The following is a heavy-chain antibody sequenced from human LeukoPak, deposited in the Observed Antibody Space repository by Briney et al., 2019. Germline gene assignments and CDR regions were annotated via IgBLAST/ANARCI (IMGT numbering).Heavy chain of an antibody. CDR1: GGSISSCDYF. CDR3: TILWTDYHIWSGTPGRAFDT. V-gene: IGHV4-30-4*08. J-gene: IGHJ3*02. D-gene: IGHD3-3*01. CDR2: IYYSGRT. Sequence: SQTLSLTFTVSGGSISSCDYFWSWIPQPPGKGLDWIGYIYYSGRTYYNPALKSRVTISVDTSKYQFSMKLSSVTAADTAVYYCTILWTDYHIWSGTPGRAFDTWGQGTMVTVSS.